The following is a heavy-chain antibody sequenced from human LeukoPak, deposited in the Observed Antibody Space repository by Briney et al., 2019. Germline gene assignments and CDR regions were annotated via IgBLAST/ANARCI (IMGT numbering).Heavy chain of an antibody. CDR1: GGSISSYY. V-gene: IGHV4-59*01. Sequence: SETLSLTCTVSGGSISSYYWSWIRQPPGKGLEWIGYIYYSGSTNYNPSLKSRVTISVDTSKNQFSLKLSSVTAADTAVYYCASGYSSGWPIAPGVNYWGQGTLVTVSS. D-gene: IGHD6-19*01. CDR2: IYYSGST. J-gene: IGHJ4*02. CDR3: ASGYSSGWPIAPGVNY.